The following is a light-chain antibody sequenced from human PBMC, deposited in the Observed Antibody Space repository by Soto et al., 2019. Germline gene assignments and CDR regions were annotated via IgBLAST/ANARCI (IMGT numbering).Light chain of an antibody. V-gene: IGKV3-11*01. J-gene: IGKJ4*01. Sequence: EIILTQSPATLSLSPGERATLSCRASQSIATYLAWYQQKPGQAPRLLIYEASNRATGIPARFRGSGSGTDFTLPISSLEPEDFAVCYCQQRFNFLTFGGGTKVEIK. CDR1: QSIATY. CDR2: EAS. CDR3: QQRFNFLT.